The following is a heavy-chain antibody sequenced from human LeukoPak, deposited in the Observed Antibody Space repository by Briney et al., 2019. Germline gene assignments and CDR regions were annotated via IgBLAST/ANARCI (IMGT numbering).Heavy chain of an antibody. V-gene: IGHV1-46*01. CDR1: GYTFTSYY. CDR2: INPSGGST. D-gene: IGHD6-6*01. Sequence: ASVNVSCKASGYTFTSYYMHWVRQAPGQGLEWMGIINPSGGSTSYAQRFQGRVTMTRDTSTSTVYMELSSLRSEDTAVYYCARDGPRLVVDYWGQGTLVTVSS. J-gene: IGHJ4*02. CDR3: ARDGPRLVVDY.